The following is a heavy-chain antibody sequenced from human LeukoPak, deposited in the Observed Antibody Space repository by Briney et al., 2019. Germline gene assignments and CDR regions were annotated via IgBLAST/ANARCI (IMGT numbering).Heavy chain of an antibody. J-gene: IGHJ4*02. V-gene: IGHV4-30-2*01. CDR3: ARVPRLRRDSSGYFPDY. D-gene: IGHD3-22*01. CDR2: IYHSGST. CDR1: GGSISSGGYS. Sequence: PSQTLSLTCAVSGGSISSGGYSWSWIRQPPGKGLEWIGYIYHSGSTYYNPSLKSRVTISVDRSKNQFSLKLSSVTAADTAVYYCARVPRLRRDSSGYFPDYWGQGTPVTVSS.